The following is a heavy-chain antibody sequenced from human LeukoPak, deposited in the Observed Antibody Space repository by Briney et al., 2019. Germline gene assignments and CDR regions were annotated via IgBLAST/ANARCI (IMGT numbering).Heavy chain of an antibody. J-gene: IGHJ4*02. CDR3: ARDGGGLNYIHADY. V-gene: IGHV1-2*02. Sequence: ASVRVSCKASGYTFTGYYMHWVRQAPGQGLEWRGWINPNSGGTNYAQKLQGRVTMTRDTSISTAYMELSRLRSDDTAVYYGARDGGGLNYIHADYWGQGTLVTVSS. CDR2: INPNSGGT. D-gene: IGHD3-16*01. CDR1: GYTFTGYY.